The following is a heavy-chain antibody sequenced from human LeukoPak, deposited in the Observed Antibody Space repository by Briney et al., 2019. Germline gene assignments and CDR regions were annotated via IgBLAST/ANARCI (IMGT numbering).Heavy chain of an antibody. CDR1: GFTFSSYA. CDR3: AKVRNYDILSGYFPNNWFDP. D-gene: IGHD3-9*01. Sequence: GGSLGLSCAASGFTFSSYAMSWVRQAPGKGLEGVSAISGSGGSTYYAHPVKGRFTISRDNSKNTLYLQMNSLRAEDTAVYYCAKVRNYDILSGYFPNNWFDPWGQGTLVTVS. J-gene: IGHJ5*02. V-gene: IGHV3-23*01. CDR2: ISGSGGST.